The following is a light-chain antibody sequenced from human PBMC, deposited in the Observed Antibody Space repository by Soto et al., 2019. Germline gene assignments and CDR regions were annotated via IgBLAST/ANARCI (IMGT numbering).Light chain of an antibody. J-gene: IGKJ4*01. Sequence: DIQMTQSPSTLSASVGDRVTITCRASQSISSWLAWYQQKPGKAPKLLIYDASSLESGVPSRFSGSGSGTEFTLTISSLQPDDFAAYYCLQENSYPLTFGGGTKVEIK. V-gene: IGKV1-5*01. CDR1: QSISSW. CDR3: LQENSYPLT. CDR2: DAS.